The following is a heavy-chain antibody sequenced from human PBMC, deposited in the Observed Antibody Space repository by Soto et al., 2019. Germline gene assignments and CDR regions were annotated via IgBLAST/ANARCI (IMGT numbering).Heavy chain of an antibody. J-gene: IGHJ4*02. V-gene: IGHV3-30-3*01. CDR2: ISYDGSNT. Sequence: PGGSLRLSCAASGFTFSSYAMHWVRQAPGKGLEWVAVISYDGSNTYYADSVKGRFTISRDNSKNTQYLQMSSLRADDTAVYYCVKGEYYYDSSGYYPFDYWGQGTLVTVSS. D-gene: IGHD3-22*01. CDR1: GFTFSSYA. CDR3: VKGEYYYDSSGYYPFDY.